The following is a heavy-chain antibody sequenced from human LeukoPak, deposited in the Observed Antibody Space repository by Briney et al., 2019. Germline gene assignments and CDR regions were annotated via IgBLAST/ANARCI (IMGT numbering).Heavy chain of an antibody. V-gene: IGHV3-43D*04. CDR2: ISWDGGST. Sequence: PGGSLRLSCAASGFSFDDYAMHWVRHAPGKGLEWVSLISWDGGSTNFADSVKGRFTISRDNSKNSLYLQMNSLRAEDTALYYCVKDVLRSKGYYYYGMDVWGKGTTVTVSS. J-gene: IGHJ6*04. CDR3: VKDVLRSKGYYYYGMDV. D-gene: IGHD3-3*01. CDR1: GFSFDDYA.